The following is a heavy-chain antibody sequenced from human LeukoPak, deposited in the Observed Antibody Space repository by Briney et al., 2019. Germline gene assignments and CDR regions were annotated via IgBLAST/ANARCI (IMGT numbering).Heavy chain of an antibody. D-gene: IGHD1-26*01. CDR3: ARDSGSGNNDY. V-gene: IGHV1-3*01. CDR2: ISAGNGNT. Sequence: ASVKVSCKASGYTFTSYAIHWVRQAPGQRLEWMGWISAGNGNTRYSQNFQGRVTFISNTSATTAFMELSSLRSEDAAVYYCARDSGSGNNDYWGQGTLVTVSS. CDR1: GYTFTSYA. J-gene: IGHJ4*02.